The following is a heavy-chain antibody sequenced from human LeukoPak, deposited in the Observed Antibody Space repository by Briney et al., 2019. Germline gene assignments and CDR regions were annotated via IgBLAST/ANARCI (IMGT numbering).Heavy chain of an antibody. CDR3: ARPFWSGYYNDAFDI. Sequence: GESLKISCMGSGYSFTSYWIGWVRQMPGKGLEWMGIIYPGDSDTRYSPSFQGQVTISADKSISTAYLQWSSLKASDTAMYYCARPFWSGYYNDAFDIWGQGTMVTVSS. CDR2: IYPGDSDT. V-gene: IGHV5-51*01. J-gene: IGHJ3*02. CDR1: GYSFTSYW. D-gene: IGHD3-3*01.